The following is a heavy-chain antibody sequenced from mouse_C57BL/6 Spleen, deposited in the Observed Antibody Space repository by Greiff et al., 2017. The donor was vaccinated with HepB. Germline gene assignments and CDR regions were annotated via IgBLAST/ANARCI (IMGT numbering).Heavy chain of an antibody. J-gene: IGHJ4*01. V-gene: IGHV5-9-1*02. CDR3: TRDYYGSSYGDAMDY. CDR1: GFTFSSYA. Sequence: EVMLVESGEGLVKPGGSLKLSCAASGFTFSSYAMSWVRQTPEKRLEWVAYISSGGDYIYYADTVKGRFTISRDNARNTLYLQMSSLKSEDTAMYYCTRDYYGSSYGDAMDYWGQGTSVTVSS. D-gene: IGHD1-1*01. CDR2: ISSGGDYI.